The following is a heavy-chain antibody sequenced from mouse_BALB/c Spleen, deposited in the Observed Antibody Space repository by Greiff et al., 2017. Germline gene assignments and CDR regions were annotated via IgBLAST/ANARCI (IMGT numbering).Heavy chain of an antibody. V-gene: IGHV7-3*02. CDR1: GFTFTDYY. CDR3: ARDKWVLYAMDY. CDR2: IRNKANGYTT. Sequence: DVKLVESGGGLVQPGGSLRLSCATSGFTFTDYYMSWVRQPPGKALEWLGFIRNKANGYTTEYSASVKGRFTISRDNSQSILYLQMNTLRAEDSATYYCARDKWVLYAMDYWGQGTSVTVSS. J-gene: IGHJ4*01.